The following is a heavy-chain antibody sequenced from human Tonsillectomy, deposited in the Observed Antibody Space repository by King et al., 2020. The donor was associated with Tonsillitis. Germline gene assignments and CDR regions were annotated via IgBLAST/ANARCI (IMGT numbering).Heavy chain of an antibody. CDR3: AHRHNWYDVGFHYYGMDV. CDR1: GFSLSTNGVG. V-gene: IGHV2-5*01. Sequence: ITLKESGPTLVKPTQTLTLTCTFSGFSLSTNGVGVGWFRQPPGKALEWLALIYWNDDKRYNPSLKNRLTITKDTSKNQGVLTMTNMDPVDTATYYCAHRHNWYDVGFHYYGMDVWGQGTTVTVSS. D-gene: IGHD1-1*01. J-gene: IGHJ6*02. CDR2: IYWNDDK.